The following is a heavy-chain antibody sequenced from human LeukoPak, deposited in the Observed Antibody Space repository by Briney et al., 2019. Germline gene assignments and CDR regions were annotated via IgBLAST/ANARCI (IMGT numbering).Heavy chain of an antibody. D-gene: IGHD1-1*01. CDR2: IIPIFGTA. CDR1: GGTFSSYA. V-gene: IGHV1-69*06. J-gene: IGHJ4*02. CDR3: ARGTETYYFDY. Sequence: ASVKVSCKASGGTFSSYAISWVRQAPGRGLEWMGGIIPIFGTANYAQKFQGRVTITADKSTSTAYMELSSLRSEDTAVYYCARGTETYYFDYWGQGTLVTVSS.